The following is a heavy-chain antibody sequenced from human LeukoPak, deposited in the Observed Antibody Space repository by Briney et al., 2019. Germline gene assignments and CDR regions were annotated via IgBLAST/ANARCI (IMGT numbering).Heavy chain of an antibody. CDR3: ARGDYYDSIYYFDY. J-gene: IGHJ4*02. V-gene: IGHV3-23*01. CDR2: ISGSGGST. CDR1: GFTFSSYG. Sequence: PGGSLRLSCAASGFTFSSYGMSWVRQAPGKGLEWVSAISGSGGSTYYADSVKGRFTISRDNAKNSLYLQMNSLRAEDTAVYYCARGDYYDSIYYFDYWGQGTLVTVSS. D-gene: IGHD3-22*01.